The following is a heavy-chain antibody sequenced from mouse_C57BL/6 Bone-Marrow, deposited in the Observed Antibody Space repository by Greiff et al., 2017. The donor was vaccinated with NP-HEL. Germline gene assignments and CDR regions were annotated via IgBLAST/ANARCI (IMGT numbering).Heavy chain of an antibody. D-gene: IGHD1-1*01. Sequence: EVQLQQSGPELVKPGASVKISCKASGYTFTDYYMNWVKQSHGKSLEWIGDINPNNGGTSYNQKFKGKATLTVDKSSSTAYMELRSLTSEDSAVYYCARTITTVVAPHAMDYWGQGTSVTVSS. V-gene: IGHV1-26*01. CDR1: GYTFTDYY. CDR2: INPNNGGT. J-gene: IGHJ4*01. CDR3: ARTITTVVAPHAMDY.